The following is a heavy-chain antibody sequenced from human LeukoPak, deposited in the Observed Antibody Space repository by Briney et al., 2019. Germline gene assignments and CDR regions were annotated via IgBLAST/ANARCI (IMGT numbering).Heavy chain of an antibody. V-gene: IGHV3-21*01. CDR1: GFTFSSYS. Sequence: PGGSLRLSCAASGFTFSSYSMNWVRQAPGKGLEWVSSISSSSSYIYYADSVKGRFTISRDNAKNSLYLQMNSLRAEDTAVYYCASSVGGSGSYSWDYWGQGTLVTVSS. J-gene: IGHJ4*02. CDR3: ASSVGGSGSYSWDY. CDR2: ISSSSSYI. D-gene: IGHD3-10*01.